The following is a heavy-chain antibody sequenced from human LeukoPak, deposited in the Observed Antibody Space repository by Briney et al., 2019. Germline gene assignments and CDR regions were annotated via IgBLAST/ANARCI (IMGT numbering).Heavy chain of an antibody. J-gene: IGHJ4*02. V-gene: IGHV1-18*01. CDR1: GYTFTSYG. D-gene: IGHD6-6*01. CDR3: ARGRRLYSSSSVDFDY. Sequence: ASVKVSCKASGYTFTSYGISWVRHAPGQGLEWMGWISAYNGNTNYAQKLQGRVTMTTDTSTSTAYMELRSLRSDDTAVYYCARGRRLYSSSSVDFDYWGQGTLVTVSS. CDR2: ISAYNGNT.